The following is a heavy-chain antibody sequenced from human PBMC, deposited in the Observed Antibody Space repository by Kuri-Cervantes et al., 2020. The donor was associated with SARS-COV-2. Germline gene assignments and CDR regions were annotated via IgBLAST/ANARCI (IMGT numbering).Heavy chain of an antibody. V-gene: IGHV3-53*01. CDR2: IYSGGST. Sequence: GGSLRLSCAASGFTFSSYWMHWVRQAPGKGLVWVSVIYSGGSTYYADSVKGRFTISRDNSKNTLYLQMNSLRAEDTAVYYCARAIGYYYYYGMDVWGQGTTVTGYS. J-gene: IGHJ6*02. CDR1: GFTFSSYW. D-gene: IGHD2/OR15-2a*01. CDR3: ARAIGYYYYYGMDV.